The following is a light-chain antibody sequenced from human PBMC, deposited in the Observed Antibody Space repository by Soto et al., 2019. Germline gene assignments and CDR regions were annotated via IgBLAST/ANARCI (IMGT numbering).Light chain of an antibody. J-gene: IGLJ2*01. CDR3: SSYTSSSTLV. CDR2: EVN. V-gene: IGLV2-14*01. Sequence: QSALTQPASVSGSPGQSITISCIGTSSDVGYYNYVSWYQQHPGKVPKLMIYEVNNRPSGVSNRFSGSKSGNTASLTISGLQAEDEADYYCSSYTSSSTLVFGGGTKVTVL. CDR1: SSDVGYYNY.